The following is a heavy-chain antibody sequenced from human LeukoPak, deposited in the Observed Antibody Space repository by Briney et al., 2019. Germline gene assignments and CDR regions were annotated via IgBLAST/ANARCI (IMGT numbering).Heavy chain of an antibody. CDR2: ISGSGNRA. V-gene: IGHV3-23*01. CDR1: RFTFSTYG. Sequence: GGSLRLSCAASRFTFSTYGMNWVRQTPGKGLEWVSAISGSGNRAYHADSVKGRFTISRDNAKNSLYLQMNSLRAEDTAVYYCARSRHYYGSGSYGDFDYWGQGTLVTVSS. CDR3: ARSRHYYGSGSYGDFDY. J-gene: IGHJ4*02. D-gene: IGHD3-10*01.